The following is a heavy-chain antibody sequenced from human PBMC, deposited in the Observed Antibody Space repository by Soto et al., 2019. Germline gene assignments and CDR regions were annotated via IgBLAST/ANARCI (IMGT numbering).Heavy chain of an antibody. CDR3: AKDGGILTGYYNGRYFDY. CDR2: ISGSGGST. D-gene: IGHD3-9*01. V-gene: IGHV3-23*01. J-gene: IGHJ4*02. Sequence: GGSLRLSCAASGFTFSSYAMSWVRQAPGKELEWVSAISGSGGSTYYADSVKGRFTISRDNSKNTLYLQMNSLRAEDTAVYYCAKDGGILTGYYNGRYFDYWGQGTLVTVSS. CDR1: GFTFSSYA.